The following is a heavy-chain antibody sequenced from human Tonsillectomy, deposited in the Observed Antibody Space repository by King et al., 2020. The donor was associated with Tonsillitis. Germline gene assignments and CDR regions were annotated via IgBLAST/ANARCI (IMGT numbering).Heavy chain of an antibody. D-gene: IGHD3-22*01. J-gene: IGHJ4*02. Sequence: VQLVESGGGLVKPGGSLRLSCAASGFTFSSYSMNWVRQAPGKGLEWVSSISSSSSYIYYADSVKGLFTISRDNAKNSLYLQMNSLRAEDTAVYYCARDLRPPYYYDSSGYFDYWGQGTLVTVSS. CDR2: ISSSSSYI. CDR3: ARDLRPPYYYDSSGYFDY. CDR1: GFTFSSYS. V-gene: IGHV3-21*01.